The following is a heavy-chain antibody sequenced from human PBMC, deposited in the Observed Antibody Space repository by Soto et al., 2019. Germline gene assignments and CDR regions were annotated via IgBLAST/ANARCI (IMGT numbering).Heavy chain of an antibody. CDR1: AFSLSTGGVG. CDR3: IQSRCGGDCLQSYASYYYSGMDV. V-gene: IGHV2-5*02. CDR2: IYWDDDK. J-gene: IGHJ6*02. D-gene: IGHD2-21*02. Sequence: QITLKESGPTLVKPTQTLTLTCTFSAFSLSTGGVGVGWIRQPPGKALEWLALIYWDDDKRYSPSLRSRLTIPKDTSKNQVVLTMTNMDPVDTATYYCIQSRCGGDCLQSYASYYYSGMDVWGQGTTVTVSS.